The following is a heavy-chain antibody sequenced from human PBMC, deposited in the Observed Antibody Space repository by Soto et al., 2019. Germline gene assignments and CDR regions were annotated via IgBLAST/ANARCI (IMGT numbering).Heavy chain of an antibody. CDR2: TYYRSKWFH. Sequence: QGQLQQSGPGLVKPSQTLSLTCAISGDSVSSDITSWNWIRQSPSRGLEWLGRTYYRSKWFHDYEPSVKSRITINPDPSKNQFSLELNSMTPEDTAVYYCARGNALDVWGQGTVVTVSS. V-gene: IGHV6-1*01. CDR3: ARGNALDV. CDR1: GDSVSSDITS. J-gene: IGHJ3*01. D-gene: IGHD3-10*01.